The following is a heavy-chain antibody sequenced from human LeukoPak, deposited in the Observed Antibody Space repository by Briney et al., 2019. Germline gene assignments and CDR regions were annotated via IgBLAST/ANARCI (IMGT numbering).Heavy chain of an antibody. CDR3: AQLVATTYWYFDL. Sequence: SETLSLTCTVSGGSISSSSYYWGWIRQPPGKGLEWIGSIYYSGSTYYNPSLKSRVTISVDTSKNQFSLKLSSVTAADTAVYYCAQLVATTYWYFDLWGRGTLVTVSS. CDR2: IYYSGST. CDR1: GGSISSSSYY. J-gene: IGHJ2*01. V-gene: IGHV4-39*07. D-gene: IGHD5-12*01.